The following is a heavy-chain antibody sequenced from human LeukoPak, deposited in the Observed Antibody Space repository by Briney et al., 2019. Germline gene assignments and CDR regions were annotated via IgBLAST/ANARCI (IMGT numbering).Heavy chain of an antibody. CDR2: INHSGST. J-gene: IGHJ4*02. V-gene: IGHV4-34*01. CDR1: GGSFSGYY. CDR3: ARDGQGRYQLPKY. D-gene: IGHD2-2*01. Sequence: PSETLSLTCAVYGGSFSGYYWSWIRQPPGKGLEWIGEINHSGSTNYNPSLKSRVTISVDMSKNQFSLKLSSVTAADTAVYYCARDGQGRYQLPKYWGQGTLVTVSS.